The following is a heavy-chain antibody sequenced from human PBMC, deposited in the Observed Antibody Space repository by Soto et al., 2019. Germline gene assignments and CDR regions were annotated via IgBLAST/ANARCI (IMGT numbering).Heavy chain of an antibody. CDR1: GGSMRNYF. V-gene: IGHV4-59*01. D-gene: IGHD6-13*01. Sequence: ECLSRTGPVSGGSMRNYFWTWIRQPPGKGLEWIGYIHYSGTTSFFPSYNPSLRSRVTISEDTSKNQFSLKLLSVTTADTAVYFCAAGEASSRNLAPYYLDFWGQGTLVTVYS. CDR3: AAGEASSRNLAPYYLDF. J-gene: IGHJ4*02. CDR2: IHYSGTT.